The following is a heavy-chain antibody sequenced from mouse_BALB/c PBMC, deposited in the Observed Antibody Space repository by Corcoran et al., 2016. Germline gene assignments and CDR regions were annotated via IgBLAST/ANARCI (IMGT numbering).Heavy chain of an antibody. D-gene: IGHD4-1*01. CDR3: ANWDWYFDV. Sequence: EVQLQQSGAGLVKRGASVKLACTASGFNIKETYMPWVKQRTEQGLEWIGRIDPANGNTKYDPKFQGKATITADTSSNPAYLQLSSLTSEDTAVYYCANWDWYFDVWGAGTTVTVSS. CDR2: IDPANGNT. CDR1: GFNIKETY. V-gene: IGHV14-3*02. J-gene: IGHJ1*01.